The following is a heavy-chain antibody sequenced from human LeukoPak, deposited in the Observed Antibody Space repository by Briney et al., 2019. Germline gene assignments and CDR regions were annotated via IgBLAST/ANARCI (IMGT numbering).Heavy chain of an antibody. J-gene: IGHJ4*02. D-gene: IGHD6-19*01. CDR2: IIPIFGTA. Sequence: ASVKVSCKASGGTFSSYAISWVRQAPGQGLEWMGGIIPIFGTANYAQKFQGRVTITADKFTSTAYMELSSLRSEDTAVYYCARDPSGIAVAGEYYFDYWGQGTLVTVSS. CDR1: GGTFSSYA. V-gene: IGHV1-69*06. CDR3: ARDPSGIAVAGEYYFDY.